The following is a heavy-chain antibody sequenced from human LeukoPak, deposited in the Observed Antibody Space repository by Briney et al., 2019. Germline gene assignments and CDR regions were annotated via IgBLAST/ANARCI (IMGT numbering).Heavy chain of an antibody. CDR3: AREIRSGRPQDFDY. D-gene: IGHD3-10*01. CDR2: KHHSRSN. Sequence: SETLSLTCAVTGYSISSGYYWCCSRPPPGKRLEWIGSKHHSRSNYSNSSLKRRIIITVNTAKNQFSLKLSSLTAADTAVYYCAREIRSGRPQDFDYWGQGTLVTVSS. V-gene: IGHV4-38-2*02. CDR1: GYSISSGYY. J-gene: IGHJ4*02.